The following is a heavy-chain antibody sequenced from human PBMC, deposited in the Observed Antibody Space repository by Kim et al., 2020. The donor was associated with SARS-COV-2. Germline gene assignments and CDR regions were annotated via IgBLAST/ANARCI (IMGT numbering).Heavy chain of an antibody. D-gene: IGHD5-18*01. CDR1: GGSISSYY. V-gene: IGHV4-59*01. J-gene: IGHJ4*02. CDR3: ARSLGPWIQLWFDY. CDR2: IYYSGST. Sequence: SETLSLTCTVSGGSISSYYWSWIRQPPGKGLEWIGYIYYSGSTNYNPSLKSRVTISVDTSKNQFSLKLSSVTAADTAVYYCARSLGPWIQLWFDYWGQGTLVTVSS.